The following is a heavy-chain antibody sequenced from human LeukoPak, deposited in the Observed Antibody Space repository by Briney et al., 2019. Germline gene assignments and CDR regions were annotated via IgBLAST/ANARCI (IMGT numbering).Heavy chain of an antibody. J-gene: IGHJ4*02. V-gene: IGHV3-9*01. Sequence: GGSLRLSCAASGFTFDDYAMHWVRQAPGKGLEWVSGISWNSGSIGYADSVKGRFTISRDNAKNSLYLQMNSLRAEDTALYYCAKGVGATGYYFDYWGQGTLVTVSS. CDR3: AKGVGATGYYFDY. CDR1: GFTFDDYA. CDR2: ISWNSGSI. D-gene: IGHD1-26*01.